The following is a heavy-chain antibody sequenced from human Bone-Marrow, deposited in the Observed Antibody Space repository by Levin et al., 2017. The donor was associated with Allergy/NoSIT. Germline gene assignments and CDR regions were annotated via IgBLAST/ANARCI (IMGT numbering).Heavy chain of an antibody. J-gene: IGHJ4*02. V-gene: IGHV3-33*01. CDR2: IWYDGSRK. CDR3: ARDDSDGKPVDY. Sequence: PGGSLRLSCAASGFTFSTYGMYWVRQAPGKGLEWVAVIWYDGSRKYYADSVKGRFTISRDNSKNTLYLEMNSLGVEDTAVYYCARDDSDGKPVDYWGQGTLVTVSS. D-gene: IGHD2-15*01. CDR1: GFTFSTYG.